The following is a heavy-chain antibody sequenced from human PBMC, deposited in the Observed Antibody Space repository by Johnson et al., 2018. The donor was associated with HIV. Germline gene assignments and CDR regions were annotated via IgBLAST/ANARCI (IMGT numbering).Heavy chain of an antibody. Sequence: QVQLVESGGGVVQPGRSLRLSCAASGFTFSSYGMHWVRQAPGKGLEWVAVISYDGSNKYYADSVKGRFTISRDNSKNTLYMQMNNLRAEDTAFYYCARRDSGSLSFDLWGQGTMVTVSS. CDR3: ARRDSGSLSFDL. CDR2: ISYDGSNK. J-gene: IGHJ3*01. CDR1: GFTFSSYG. D-gene: IGHD1-26*01. V-gene: IGHV3-30*03.